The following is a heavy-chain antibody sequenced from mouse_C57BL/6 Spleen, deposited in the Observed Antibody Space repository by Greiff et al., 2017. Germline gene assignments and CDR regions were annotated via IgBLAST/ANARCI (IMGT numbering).Heavy chain of an antibody. CDR1: GFTFSDAW. D-gene: IGHD1-1*01. Sequence: EVKLVESGGGLVQPGGSMKLSCAASGFTFSDAWMDWVRKSPETGLELVAEIRNKANNHATYYAESVKGGFTISCDDSKSSVYLQLNSLRAEDTGIYYCTLSWLGGFYYWGQGATLTVS. CDR3: TLSWLGGFYY. CDR2: IRNKANNHAT. J-gene: IGHJ2*01. V-gene: IGHV6-6*01.